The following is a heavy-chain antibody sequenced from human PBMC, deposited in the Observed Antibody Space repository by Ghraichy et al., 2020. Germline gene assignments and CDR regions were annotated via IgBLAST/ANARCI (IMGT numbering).Heavy chain of an antibody. CDR1: GGSISSYY. CDR3: ARAHYDFWSGDHYYYYGMDV. CDR2: IYYSGST. Sequence: SETLSLTCTVSGGSISSYYWSWIRQPPGKGLEWIGYIYYSGSTNYNPSLKSRVTISVDTSKNQFSLKLSSVTAADTAVYYCARAHYDFWSGDHYYYYGMDVWGQGTTVTVSS. V-gene: IGHV4-59*01. J-gene: IGHJ6*02. D-gene: IGHD3-3*01.